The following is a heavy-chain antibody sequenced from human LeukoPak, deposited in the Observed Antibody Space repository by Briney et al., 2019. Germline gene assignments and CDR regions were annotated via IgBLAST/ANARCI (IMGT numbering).Heavy chain of an antibody. V-gene: IGHV3-23*01. CDR3: AKDATPRNRLWDHFDS. D-gene: IGHD2-21*01. J-gene: IGHJ4*02. CDR1: GFTFNIYG. Sequence: GGSLRLSCVASGFTFNIYGMSWVRQAPGKGLEWASSVGGGDDIHYADSVKGRFTGSRDDAKNTVYLQMNSLRVEDTAIYFCAKDATPRNRLWDHFDSWGQGTLVTVSS. CDR2: VGGGDDI.